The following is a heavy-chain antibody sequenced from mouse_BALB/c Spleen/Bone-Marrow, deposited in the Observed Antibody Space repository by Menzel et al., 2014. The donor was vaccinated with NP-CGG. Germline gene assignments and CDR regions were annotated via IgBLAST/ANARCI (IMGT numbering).Heavy chain of an antibody. CDR1: GFTFSSFR. J-gene: IGHJ1*01. Sequence: EVQVVESGGGLVQPGGSRKLSCAASGFTFSSFRMHWVRQAPEKGLEWVAYISSGSSTIYYADTVKGRFTISRDNPKNTLFLQMTSLRSEDTAMYHCARWGGYFDVWGAGTTVTVSS. V-gene: IGHV5-17*02. CDR2: ISSGSSTI. CDR3: ARWGGYFDV.